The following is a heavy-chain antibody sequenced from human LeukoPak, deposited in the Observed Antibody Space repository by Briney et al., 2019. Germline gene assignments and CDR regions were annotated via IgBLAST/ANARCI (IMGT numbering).Heavy chain of an antibody. CDR1: GGSISSYY. V-gene: IGHV4-59*01. D-gene: IGHD7-27*01. CDR3: ARGRRTGEVDY. Sequence: PSETLSLTCTVSGGSISSYYWSWIRQPPGKGLEWIGYIYYSGSTNYNPSLKSRVTISVDTSKNQFSLKLSSVTAADTAVYYCARGRRTGEVDYWGQGTLVTVSS. J-gene: IGHJ4*02. CDR2: IYYSGST.